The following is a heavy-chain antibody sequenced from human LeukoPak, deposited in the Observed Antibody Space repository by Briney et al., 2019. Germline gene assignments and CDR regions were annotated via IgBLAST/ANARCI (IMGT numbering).Heavy chain of an antibody. V-gene: IGHV4-34*01. CDR1: GGSFSGYY. CDR2: INHSGST. D-gene: IGHD5-12*01. CDR3: AREAQRRATTRSETDFDY. J-gene: IGHJ4*02. Sequence: SETLSLTSAVYGGSFSGYYWSWIRQPPGKGLEWIGEINHSGSTNYNPSLKSRVTISVDTSKNQFSLKLSSVTAADTAVYYCAREAQRRATTRSETDFDYWGQGTLVTVSS.